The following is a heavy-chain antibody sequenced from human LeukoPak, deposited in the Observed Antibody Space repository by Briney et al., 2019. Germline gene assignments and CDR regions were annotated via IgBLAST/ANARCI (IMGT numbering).Heavy chain of an antibody. D-gene: IGHD6-6*01. CDR1: GGTFSSYA. CDR3: ARIAARLQNWFDP. J-gene: IGHJ5*02. V-gene: IGHV1-69*05. Sequence: GSSVKVSCKASGGTFSSYAISWVRQAPGHGLEWMGGIIPIFGTANYAQKFQGRVTITTDESTSTAYMELSSPRSEDTAVYYCARIAARLQNWFDPWGQGTLVTVSS. CDR2: IIPIFGTA.